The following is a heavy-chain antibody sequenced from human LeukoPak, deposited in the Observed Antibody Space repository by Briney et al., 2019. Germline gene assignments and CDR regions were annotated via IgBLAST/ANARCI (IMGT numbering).Heavy chain of an antibody. D-gene: IGHD4-23*01. V-gene: IGHV1-69*05. CDR3: ATYGGNTAEYFQY. CDR2: IIPPSRTA. J-gene: IGHJ1*01. CDR1: GGVYSFYS. Sequence: SVKVSCKASGGVYSFYSITWVRQAPGQGLEWMGGIIPPSRTANYAQKFQGRVTITKGESTSTTYMELSSLRSEDTADYYCATYGGNTAEYFQYWGQGTLVTVSS.